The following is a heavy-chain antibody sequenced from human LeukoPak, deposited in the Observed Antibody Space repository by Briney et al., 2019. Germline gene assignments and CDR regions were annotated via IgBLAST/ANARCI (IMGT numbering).Heavy chain of an antibody. D-gene: IGHD3-9*01. CDR2: INPNSGGT. V-gene: IGHV1-2*02. Sequence: ASVKVSCKASGYTFTSYGISWVRQAPGQGLEWMGWINPNSGGTNYAQKFQGRVTMTRDTSITTAYMEMSRLRSDDTALYYCARSPHILTGENFDYWGQGTLVTVSS. J-gene: IGHJ4*02. CDR1: GYTFTSYG. CDR3: ARSPHILTGENFDY.